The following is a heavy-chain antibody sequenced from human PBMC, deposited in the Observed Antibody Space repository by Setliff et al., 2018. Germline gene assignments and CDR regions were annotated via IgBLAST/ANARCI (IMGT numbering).Heavy chain of an antibody. D-gene: IGHD3-22*01. CDR3: ARDVFPYHYEGAFDI. V-gene: IGHV1-46*01. CDR1: GYTCTSYY. J-gene: IGHJ3*02. CDR2: INPSGGST. Sequence: ASVKVSCKASGYTCTSYYMHWVRQAPGQGLEWMGIINPSGGSTSYAQKFQGRVTMTRDTSTSTVYMDMSSLRSEDTAVYYCARDVFPYHYEGAFDIWGQGTMVTVSS.